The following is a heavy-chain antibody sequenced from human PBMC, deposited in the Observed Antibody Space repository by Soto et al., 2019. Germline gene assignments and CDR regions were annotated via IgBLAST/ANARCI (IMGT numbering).Heavy chain of an antibody. J-gene: IGHJ4*02. V-gene: IGHV3-23*01. CDR1: GFTFNKYP. D-gene: IGHD3-10*01. CDR3: VKERYGSGSYPYFDY. Sequence: GGSLRLSCTASGFTFNKYPMTWVRQAPGKGLEWVSLIGAGGTTTYYADSVKGRFIISRDNSKNTLYLQMDSLRAEDTATYYCVKERYGSGSYPYFDYWGQGTPVTVSS. CDR2: IGAGGTTT.